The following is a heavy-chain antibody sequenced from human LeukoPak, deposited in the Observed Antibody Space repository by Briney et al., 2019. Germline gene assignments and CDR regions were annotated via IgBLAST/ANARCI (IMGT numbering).Heavy chain of an antibody. Sequence: SETLSLTCTVSGGSISSSSYYWGWIRQPPGKGLEWIGSIYYSGSTYYNPSLKSRVTISVDTSKNQFSLKLSSVTAADTAVYYCARDLKLDTAMASDYWGQGTLVTVSS. J-gene: IGHJ4*02. CDR1: GGSISSSSYY. V-gene: IGHV4-39*01. CDR3: ARDLKLDTAMASDY. CDR2: IYYSGST. D-gene: IGHD5-18*01.